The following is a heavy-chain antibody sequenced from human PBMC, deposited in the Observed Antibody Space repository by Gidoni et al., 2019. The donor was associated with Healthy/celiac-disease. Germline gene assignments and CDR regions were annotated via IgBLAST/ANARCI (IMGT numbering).Heavy chain of an antibody. D-gene: IGHD3-16*01. Sequence: QVQLVQSGAEVKKPGSSVKVSCQASGGTFSSYAISWVRQAPGQGLEWMGGIIPIFGTANYAQKFQGRVTITADESTSTAYMELSSLRSEDTAVYYCASPSGGAPRGYFDYWGQGTLVTVSS. CDR2: IIPIFGTA. CDR3: ASPSGGAPRGYFDY. J-gene: IGHJ4*02. CDR1: GGTFSSYA. V-gene: IGHV1-69*01.